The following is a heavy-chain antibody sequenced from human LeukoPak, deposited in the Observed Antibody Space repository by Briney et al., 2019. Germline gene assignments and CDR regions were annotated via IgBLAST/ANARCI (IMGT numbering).Heavy chain of an antibody. Sequence: GGSLRLSCAASGFTFSSYSMSWVRQAPGKGLEWVSDISGSGGRTYYADSVKGRFTISRDNSKNTLYLQMNSLRAEDTAVYYCAKDGVKRAYDYWGQGTLVTVSS. CDR3: AKDGVKRAYDY. J-gene: IGHJ4*02. CDR1: GFTFSSYS. CDR2: ISGSGGRT. V-gene: IGHV3-23*01.